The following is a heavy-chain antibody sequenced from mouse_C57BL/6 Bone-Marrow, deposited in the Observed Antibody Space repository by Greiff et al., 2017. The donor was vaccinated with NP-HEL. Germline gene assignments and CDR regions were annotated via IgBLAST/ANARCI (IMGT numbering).Heavy chain of an antibody. CDR2: ISDGGSYT. J-gene: IGHJ3*01. Sequence: EVKLVESGGGLVKPGGSLKLSCAASGFTFSSYAMSWVRQTPGKRLEWVATISDGGSYTYYPDNVKGRFTISRDNAKNNLYLQMSHLKSEDTAMYYCARGLHYGSSYWFAYWGQGTLVTVSA. D-gene: IGHD1-1*01. V-gene: IGHV5-4*03. CDR3: ARGLHYGSSYWFAY. CDR1: GFTFSSYA.